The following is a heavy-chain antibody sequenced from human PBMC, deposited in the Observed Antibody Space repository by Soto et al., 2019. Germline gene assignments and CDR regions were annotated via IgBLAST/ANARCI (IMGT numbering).Heavy chain of an antibody. CDR1: GFTFSSYA. CDR2: ISYDGSNK. CDR3: ARNHQRAWYFDL. V-gene: IGHV3-30-3*01. D-gene: IGHD2-2*01. J-gene: IGHJ2*01. Sequence: GSLRLSCAASGFTFSSYAMHWVRQAPGKGLEWVAVISYDGSNKYYADSVKGRFTISRDNSKNTLYLQMNSLRAEDTAVYYCARNHQRAWYFDLWGRGTLVTVSS.